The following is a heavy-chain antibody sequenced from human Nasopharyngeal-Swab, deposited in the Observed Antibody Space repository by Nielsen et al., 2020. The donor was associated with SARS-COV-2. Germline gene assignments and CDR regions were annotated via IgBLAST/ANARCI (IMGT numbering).Heavy chain of an antibody. CDR1: GVSMINYY. J-gene: IGHJ6*02. CDR2: ISYGGSA. CDR3: ARDGHDGSGYYHGSPLFYGMDV. D-gene: IGHD3-22*01. V-gene: IGHV4-59*01. Sequence: SETLSLTCTVSGVSMINYYWIWIRQSPGRGLEWIGYISYGGSAKYNPSLRSRVTIELDKSKNQLSLKLRSVTAADRAVYYCARDGHDGSGYYHGSPLFYGMDVWGQGATVTVSS.